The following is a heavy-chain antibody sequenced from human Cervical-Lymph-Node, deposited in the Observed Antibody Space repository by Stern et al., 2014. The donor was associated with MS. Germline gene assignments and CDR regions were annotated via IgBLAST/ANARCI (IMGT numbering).Heavy chain of an antibody. CDR2: ISYDGTYK. CDR3: ARDPRDAFRMGGFVPSYYFDY. CDR1: GFTFNINT. V-gene: IGHV3-30*04. D-gene: IGHD5-24*01. Sequence: QVQLVESGGGVVQPGRSLRLSCEASGFTFNINTMHWVRHPPGKGLEWVAVISYDGTYKYYADSVKGRFTISRENSKNTLFLQMNSLRTEDTAMYYCARDPRDAFRMGGFVPSYYFDYWGQGILVTVSS. J-gene: IGHJ4*02.